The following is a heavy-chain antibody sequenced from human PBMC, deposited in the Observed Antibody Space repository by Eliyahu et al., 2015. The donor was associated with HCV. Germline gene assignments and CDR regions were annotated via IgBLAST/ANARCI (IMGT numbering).Heavy chain of an antibody. CDR3: AGQEPMIRALDGAAPFDF. Sequence: EVQLVESGGGLIQPGGSLRLSCAASDFTVXGYYMPWVRQAPEKGLESVSIXSTDGATYYADSVKGRFTISRDNSKNTLYLQMDSLRTEDTAVYYCAGQEPMIRALDGAAPFDFRGQGTLVTVSS. CDR1: DFTVXGYY. CDR2: XSTDGAT. V-gene: IGHV3-53*01. D-gene: IGHD3-10*01. J-gene: IGHJ4*02.